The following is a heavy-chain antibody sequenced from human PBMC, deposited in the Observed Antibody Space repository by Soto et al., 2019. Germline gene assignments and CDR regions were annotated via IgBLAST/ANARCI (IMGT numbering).Heavy chain of an antibody. CDR1: GFTFSAYW. J-gene: IGHJ6*02. Sequence: GGSLRLSCAASGFTFSAYWMHWVRQAPGKGLVWVSRINSDGRSTNYADSVKGRFTISRDNANNTLYLQMNSLRAEDTAVYYCARGVGDGMDVWGQGTTVTVSS. CDR2: INSDGRST. V-gene: IGHV3-74*01. D-gene: IGHD3-10*01. CDR3: ARGVGDGMDV.